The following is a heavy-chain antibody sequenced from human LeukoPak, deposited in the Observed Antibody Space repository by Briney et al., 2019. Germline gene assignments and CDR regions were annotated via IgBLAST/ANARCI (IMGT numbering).Heavy chain of an antibody. Sequence: PGGSLRLSCAASGFTFSDHYLDWVRQAPGKGLEWVGRSRSKTNRYTTQYAASVKGRFTISRDDSKNSLYLQMNSLRVEDTAIYYCVKVAKYYYGSETYYFFEQWGQGTPVTASS. CDR1: GFTFSDHY. V-gene: IGHV3-72*01. CDR2: SRSKTNRYTT. CDR3: VKVAKYYYGSETYYFFEQ. J-gene: IGHJ4*02. D-gene: IGHD3-10*01.